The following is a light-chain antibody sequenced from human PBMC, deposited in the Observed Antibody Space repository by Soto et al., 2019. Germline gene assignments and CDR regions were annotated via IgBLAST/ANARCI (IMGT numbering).Light chain of an antibody. V-gene: IGKV4-1*01. Sequence: SVMSQSPDSLAVGLGYRATINCKSSQRVLYRSNNKSYLAWYQPKPGQATRLIMYGASTRANGILDRFSTSRSWAKVILTISALEPADFCLYYCRQYGVTPPHTFGGGTKVDIK. CDR1: QRVLYRSNNKSY. CDR2: GAS. J-gene: IGKJ4*02. CDR3: RQYGVTPPHT.